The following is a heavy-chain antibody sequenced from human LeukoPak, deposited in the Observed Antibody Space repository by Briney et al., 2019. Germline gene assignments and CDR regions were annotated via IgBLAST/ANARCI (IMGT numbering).Heavy chain of an antibody. V-gene: IGHV3-23*01. CDR1: GFTFSSYA. CDR3: AHRTNRYCFDP. CDR2: ISGSGGRT. D-gene: IGHD2-8*01. Sequence: PGGSLRLSCAASGFTFSSYAMSWVRQAPGKGLEWVSGISGSGGRTYYGDSVKGRFTISRDNSKNTLYLQMNSLRAEDTAVYYCAHRTNRYCFDPWGQGTLVTVSS. J-gene: IGHJ5*02.